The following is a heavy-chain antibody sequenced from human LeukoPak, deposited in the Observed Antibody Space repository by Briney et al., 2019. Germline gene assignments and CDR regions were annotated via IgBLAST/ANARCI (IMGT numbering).Heavy chain of an antibody. D-gene: IGHD3-22*01. CDR2: MNPNSGNT. Sequence: GASVKVSCKASGYTFTSYDINWVRQATGQGLEWMGWMNPNSGNTGYAQKFQGRVTMTRNTSISTAYMELSSLRSEDTAVYYCARVSPRYYDSSGPQDAFDIWGQGTMVTVSS. CDR1: GYTFTSYD. CDR3: ARVSPRYYDSSGPQDAFDI. V-gene: IGHV1-8*01. J-gene: IGHJ3*02.